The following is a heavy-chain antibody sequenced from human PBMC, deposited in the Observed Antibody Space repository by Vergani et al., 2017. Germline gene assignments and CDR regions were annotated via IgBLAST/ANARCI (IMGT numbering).Heavy chain of an antibody. CDR2: IRSKAYGQAT. Sequence: EVQLVESGGDLVQPGRSLRLSCTASGFTFGYYAMDWFRQAPGQGLEWVGGIRSKAYGQATIYASSVKGRFTISRDDSKSIAYLQMNNLRPEDTAFYYCVKDTEIQLWQHFESWGQGILVTVSS. CDR1: GFTFGYYA. J-gene: IGHJ4*02. D-gene: IGHD3-16*01. V-gene: IGHV3-49*03. CDR3: VKDTEIQLWQHFES.